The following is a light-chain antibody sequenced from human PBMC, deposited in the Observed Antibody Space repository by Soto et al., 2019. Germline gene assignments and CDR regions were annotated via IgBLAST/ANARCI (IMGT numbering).Light chain of an antibody. Sequence: QSVLTQPPSASGTPGQRVTISCSGSSSNIGRNYVYWYQQIPGTAPKILIYRNDQRPSGVPDRFSGSKSGTSASLAISGLRSEDEADYYCAAWDDSLSGVFGXGTKVTVL. CDR3: AAWDDSLSGV. CDR2: RND. V-gene: IGLV1-47*01. J-gene: IGLJ3*02. CDR1: SSNIGRNY.